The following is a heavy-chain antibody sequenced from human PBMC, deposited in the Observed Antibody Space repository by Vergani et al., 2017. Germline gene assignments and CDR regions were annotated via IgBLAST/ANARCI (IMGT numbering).Heavy chain of an antibody. D-gene: IGHD3-3*01. Sequence: EVQLVESGGGLVKPGGSLRLSCAASGFTFSSYSMNWVCQAPGKGLEWVSSISSSSSYIYYADSVKGRFTISRDNAKNSLYLQMNSLRAEDTAVYYCARDFRGGKYYDFQANYYYYMDVWGKGTTVTVSS. CDR1: GFTFSSYS. V-gene: IGHV3-21*01. J-gene: IGHJ6*03. CDR3: ARDFRGGKYYDFQANYYYYMDV. CDR2: ISSSSSYI.